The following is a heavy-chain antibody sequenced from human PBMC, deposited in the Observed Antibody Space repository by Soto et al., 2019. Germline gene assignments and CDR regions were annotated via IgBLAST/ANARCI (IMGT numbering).Heavy chain of an antibody. CDR2: INAGNGNT. Sequence: QVQLVQSGAEVKKPGASVKVSCKASGYTFTSYAMHWVRQAPGQRLEWMGWINAGNGNTKYSQKFQGRVTITRDTSASTAYMELSSLRAEDTAVYYCARGYGGPIGWFDPWGQCTLVTVSS. V-gene: IGHV1-3*01. J-gene: IGHJ5*02. CDR3: ARGYGGPIGWFDP. CDR1: GYTFTSYA. D-gene: IGHD3-16*01.